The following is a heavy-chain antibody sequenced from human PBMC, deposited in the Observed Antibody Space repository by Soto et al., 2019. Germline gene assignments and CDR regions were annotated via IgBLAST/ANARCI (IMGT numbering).Heavy chain of an antibody. V-gene: IGHV3-23*01. Sequence: EVQLLESGGGLVQPGGSLRLSCAASGFTFAGYAMNWVRQAPGRGLEWVAGILSDGGTKYYADPVKGRFTISRDNSKNILYLQMSSLRADDTALYSCAKDFRPDGKYDLDYWGQGTPVVVSS. D-gene: IGHD3-3*01. CDR3: AKDFRPDGKYDLDY. CDR1: GFTFAGYA. J-gene: IGHJ4*02. CDR2: ILSDGGTK.